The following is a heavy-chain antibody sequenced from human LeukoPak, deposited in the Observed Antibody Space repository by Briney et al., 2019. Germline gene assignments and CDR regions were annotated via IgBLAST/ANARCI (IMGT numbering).Heavy chain of an antibody. CDR2: IYPGDSDT. CDR3: ARLRDERGYKDIFDI. J-gene: IGHJ3*02. CDR1: GYSFTTYW. Sequence: GESLKISCKGSGYSFTTYWIGWVRHMPGKGLEWMGIIYPGDSDTRYSPSFQGHVTISADKSISTAYLQWSSLKAADTAMYCARLRDERGYKDIFDIWGQGKMVTVSS. V-gene: IGHV5-51*01. D-gene: IGHD5-18*01.